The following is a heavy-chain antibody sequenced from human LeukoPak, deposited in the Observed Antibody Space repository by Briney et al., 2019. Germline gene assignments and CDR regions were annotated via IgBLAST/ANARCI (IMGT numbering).Heavy chain of an antibody. V-gene: IGHV1-2*02. D-gene: IGHD3-22*01. CDR1: GYTFTGYY. CDR2: INPNSGGT. J-gene: IGHJ4*02. CDR3: ARDTVVVPGGYYFDY. Sequence: ASVKFSCKASGYTFTGYYMHWVRQAPGQGLEWMGWINPNSGGTNYAQKFQGRVTMTRDTSISTAYMELSRLRSDDTAVYYCARDTVVVPGGYYFDYWGQGTLVTVSS.